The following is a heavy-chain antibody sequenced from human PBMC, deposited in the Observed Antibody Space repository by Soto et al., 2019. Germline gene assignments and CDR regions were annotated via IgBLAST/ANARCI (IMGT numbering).Heavy chain of an antibody. CDR3: GGSCYSVPVFDY. D-gene: IGHD2-15*01. Sequence: ASVKVSCKASGYTFTSYGISWVRQAPGQGLEWMGWISAYNGNTRSSRKFQGRVIITRDTSATTAYLEVDSLRSEDTAIYCSGGSCYSVPVFDYWGQGTLVTVSS. V-gene: IGHV1-18*01. CDR1: GYTFTSYG. J-gene: IGHJ4*02. CDR2: ISAYNGNT.